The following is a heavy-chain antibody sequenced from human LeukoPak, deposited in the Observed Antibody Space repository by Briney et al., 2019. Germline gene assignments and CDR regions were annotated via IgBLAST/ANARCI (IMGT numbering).Heavy chain of an antibody. CDR1: GFTFGDYA. Sequence: PGRSLRLSCTASGFTFGDYAMSWFRQAPGKGLEWVGFIRSKAYGGTTEYAASVKGRFTISRDDSKSIAYLQMNSLKTEDTAVYYCTRDPYDSSGYYFDYWGQGTLVTVSS. CDR2: IRSKAYGGTT. V-gene: IGHV3-49*03. J-gene: IGHJ4*02. D-gene: IGHD3-22*01. CDR3: TRDPYDSSGYYFDY.